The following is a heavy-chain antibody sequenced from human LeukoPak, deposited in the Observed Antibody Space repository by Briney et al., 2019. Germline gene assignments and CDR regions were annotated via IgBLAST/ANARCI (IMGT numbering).Heavy chain of an antibody. J-gene: IGHJ4*02. V-gene: IGHV3-7*01. Sequence: GGSLRLSCTASGFTFSGYSMNWIRQAPGKGLEWVANINQDGSEKYYVDSVKGRFTISRDNAKNSLYLQMNSLRAEDAAVYYCARAGSLWFGESKFDYWGQGTLVTVSS. CDR1: GFTFSGYS. D-gene: IGHD3-10*01. CDR2: INQDGSEK. CDR3: ARAGSLWFGESKFDY.